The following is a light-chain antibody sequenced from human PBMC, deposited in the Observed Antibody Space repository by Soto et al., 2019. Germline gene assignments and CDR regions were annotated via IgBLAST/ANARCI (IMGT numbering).Light chain of an antibody. CDR1: ESISSH. CDR2: EAS. CDR3: QQYYYWWT. J-gene: IGKJ1*01. V-gene: IGKV3-15*01. Sequence: EIVLTQSPGTLSVSPGERATLSCRASESISSHLAWYQQKPGQAPRLLIYEASTRATGISARFSGSGSRTEFTLTISSLQSEDFAVYYCQQYYYWWTFGQGTRVEIK.